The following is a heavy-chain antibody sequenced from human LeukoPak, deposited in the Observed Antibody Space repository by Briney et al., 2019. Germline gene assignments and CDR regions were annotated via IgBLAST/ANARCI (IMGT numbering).Heavy chain of an antibody. D-gene: IGHD3-22*01. CDR2: IYYSGST. CDR3: ARHGGDYYDSSGYSD. CDR1: GGSISSYY. V-gene: IGHV4-59*08. J-gene: IGHJ4*02. Sequence: SETLSLTCTVSGGSISSYYWSWIRQPPGKGLEWIGYIYYSGSTNYNPSLKSRVTISVDTSKNQFSLKLSSVTAADTAVYYCARHGGDYYDSSGYSDWGQGTLVTVSS.